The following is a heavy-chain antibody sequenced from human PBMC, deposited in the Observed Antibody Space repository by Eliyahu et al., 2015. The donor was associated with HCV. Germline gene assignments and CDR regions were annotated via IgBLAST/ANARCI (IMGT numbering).Heavy chain of an antibody. CDR3: ARQGYCSGGVCYGYYFDY. J-gene: IGHJ4*02. V-gene: IGHV4-39*01. D-gene: IGHD2-8*02. CDR1: GGSISXSSFY. CDR2: XYYSGGT. Sequence: QLQLQESGPGLVKPSETLSLTCTVSGGSISXSSFYWGWIRQPPGKGLGGVGGXYYSGGTXYNPSLXXRVTXSVDTSKXQXSLKLSXVTAADTAVYYCARQGYCSGGVCYGYYFDYWGQGTLVTVSS.